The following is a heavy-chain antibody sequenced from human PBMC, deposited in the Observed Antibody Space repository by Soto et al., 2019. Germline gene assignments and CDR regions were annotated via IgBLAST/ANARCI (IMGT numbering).Heavy chain of an antibody. CDR2: ISCDGSNK. Sequence: GGSLRLSCAASGFTFSSYAMHWVRQAPGKGLEWVAVISCDGSNKYYADSVKGRFTISRDNSKNTLYLQMNSLRAEDTAVYYCARSIAADNWFDPWXQGTLVTVSS. CDR3: ARSIAADNWFDP. D-gene: IGHD6-13*01. J-gene: IGHJ5*02. CDR1: GFTFSSYA. V-gene: IGHV3-30-3*01.